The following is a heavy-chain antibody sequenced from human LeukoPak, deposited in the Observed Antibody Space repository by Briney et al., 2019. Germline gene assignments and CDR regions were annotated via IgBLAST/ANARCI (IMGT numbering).Heavy chain of an antibody. V-gene: IGHV3-30-3*01. CDR1: GFTFSSYA. CDR3: ARDESIVVVVAARPYYFDY. Sequence: TGGSLRLSCAASGFTFSSYAMHWVRQAPGKGLEWVAVISYDGSNKYYADSVKGRFTISGDNSKNTLYLQMNSLRAEDTAVYYCARDESIVVVVAARPYYFDYWGQGTLVTVSS. J-gene: IGHJ4*02. D-gene: IGHD2-15*01. CDR2: ISYDGSNK.